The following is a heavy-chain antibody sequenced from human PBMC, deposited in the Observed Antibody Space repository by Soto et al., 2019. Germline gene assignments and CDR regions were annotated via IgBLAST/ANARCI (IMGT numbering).Heavy chain of an antibody. Sequence: GESLQISCKGSGYSFAGYWITWVRQKPGKGLEWMGRIDPSDSQTYYSPSFRGHVTISVTKSITTVFLQWSSLRASDTAMYYCARQIYDSDTGPNFQYYFDSWGQGTPVTVSS. CDR3: ARQIYDSDTGPNFQYYFDS. V-gene: IGHV5-10-1*01. D-gene: IGHD3-22*01. J-gene: IGHJ4*02. CDR2: IDPSDSQT. CDR1: GYSFAGYW.